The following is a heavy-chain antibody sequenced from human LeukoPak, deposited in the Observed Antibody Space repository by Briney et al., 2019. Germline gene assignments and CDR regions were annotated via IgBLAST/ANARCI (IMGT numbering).Heavy chain of an antibody. CDR1: GYSISSGYY. V-gene: IGHV4-38-2*02. Sequence: PSETLSLTCAVSGYSISSGYYWGWIRPPPGKGLEWIGSIYHSGSTYYNPSLKSRVTISVDTSKNQFSLKLSSVTAADTAVYYCARDYGSGSYYYNWLDPWGQGTLVTVSS. CDR3: ARDYGSGSYYYNWLDP. CDR2: IYHSGST. J-gene: IGHJ5*02. D-gene: IGHD3-10*01.